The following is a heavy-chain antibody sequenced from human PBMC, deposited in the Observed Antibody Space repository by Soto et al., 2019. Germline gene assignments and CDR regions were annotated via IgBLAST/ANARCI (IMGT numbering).Heavy chain of an antibody. D-gene: IGHD4-17*01. Sequence: EVQLVESGGGLVQPGRSLRLSCAASGFTFDDYAMHWVRQAPGKGLEWVSGISWNSGSIGYADSVKGRFTISRDNAKNSLYLQMNSLRAEDTALYYGAKDEGYDYGDSPFDYWGQGTLVTVSS. J-gene: IGHJ4*02. CDR1: GFTFDDYA. CDR2: ISWNSGSI. CDR3: AKDEGYDYGDSPFDY. V-gene: IGHV3-9*01.